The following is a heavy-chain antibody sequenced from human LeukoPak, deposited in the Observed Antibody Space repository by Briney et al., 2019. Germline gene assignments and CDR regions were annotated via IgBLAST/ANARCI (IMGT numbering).Heavy chain of an antibody. CDR2: IYPGDSDT. D-gene: IGHD6-13*01. V-gene: IGHV5-51*01. CDR3: ARVAAVYNWFDP. CDR1: GYSFTSYW. J-gene: IGHJ5*02. Sequence: GESLKISRRGSGYSFTSYWIGWVRQTPGKGLECMGIIYPGDSDTRYSPSFQGQVTISADKSISTAYLQWSSLKASDTAMYYCARVAAVYNWFDPWGQGTLVTVSS.